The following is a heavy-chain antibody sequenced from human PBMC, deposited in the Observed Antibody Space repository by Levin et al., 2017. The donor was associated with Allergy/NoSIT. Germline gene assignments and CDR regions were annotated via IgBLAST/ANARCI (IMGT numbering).Heavy chain of an antibody. Sequence: ASVKVSCKASGYTFTGYYMHWVRQAPGQGLEWMGWINPNSGGTNYAQKFLGRVTMTRDTSISTAYMELSRLRSDDTAVYYCARGSAVSWEIKYNWFDPWGQGTLVTVSS. V-gene: IGHV1-2*02. CDR1: GYTFTGYY. CDR2: INPNSGGT. CDR3: ARGSAVSWEIKYNWFDP. D-gene: IGHD6-13*01. J-gene: IGHJ5*02.